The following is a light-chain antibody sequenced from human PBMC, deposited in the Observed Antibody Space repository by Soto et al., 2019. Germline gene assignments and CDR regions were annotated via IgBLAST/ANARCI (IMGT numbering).Light chain of an antibody. J-gene: IGLJ2*01. CDR1: SSDVGGYNY. CDR2: EVS. Sequence: SVLTQPPSASGSPGQSVTISCTGTSSDVGGYNYVSWYQQHPGKAPKLMIYEVSKRPSGVPDRFSGSKSGNTASLTVSGLQAEAEADYYCSSYAGSNNVVFGGGTKLTVL. CDR3: SSYAGSNNVV. V-gene: IGLV2-8*01.